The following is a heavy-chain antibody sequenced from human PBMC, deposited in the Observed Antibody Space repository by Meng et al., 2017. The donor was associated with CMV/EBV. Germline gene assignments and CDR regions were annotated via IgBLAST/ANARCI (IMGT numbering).Heavy chain of an antibody. CDR3: AREAAGYDLNAFEI. D-gene: IGHD5-12*01. Sequence: ASVKVSCKGSGYTFTGYYLHWVRQAPGQGLEWMGWINPNTNGTNYAQKFQGRVSVTRDTSISIAYMELSRLRSDDTAVYFCAREAAGYDLNAFEIWGQGTTVTVSS. V-gene: IGHV1-2*02. CDR2: INPNTNGT. CDR1: GYTFTGYY. J-gene: IGHJ3*02.